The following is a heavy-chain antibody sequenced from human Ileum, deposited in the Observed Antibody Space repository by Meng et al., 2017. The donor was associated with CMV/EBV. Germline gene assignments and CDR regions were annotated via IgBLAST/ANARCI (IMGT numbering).Heavy chain of an antibody. CDR3: ARFDILTGFAIDH. Sequence: QLQLQESGPGRVKPSETLSLICTVSGDPISISSYYWGWVRQSPGKELDWIGSVYHTGRTYHNPSLKSRVTISIHTSKNQFSLKLSSVTVADTALYYCARFDILTGFAIDHWGQGPLVTVSS. CDR2: VYHTGRT. CDR1: GDPISISSYY. D-gene: IGHD3-9*01. V-gene: IGHV4-39*07. J-gene: IGHJ4*02.